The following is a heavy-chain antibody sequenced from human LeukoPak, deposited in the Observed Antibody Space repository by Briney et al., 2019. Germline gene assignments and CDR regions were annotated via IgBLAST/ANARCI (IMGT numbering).Heavy chain of an antibody. Sequence: SETLSLTCTVSGGSISSYYWSWIRQPPGKGLEWIGYIYYSGSTNYNPSLKSRVTISVDTSKNQFSLKLSSVTAADTAVYYCARGRRGSGWYYYWGQGTLVTVSS. D-gene: IGHD6-19*01. V-gene: IGHV4-59*08. CDR3: ARGRRGSGWYYY. CDR1: GGSISSYY. J-gene: IGHJ4*02. CDR2: IYYSGST.